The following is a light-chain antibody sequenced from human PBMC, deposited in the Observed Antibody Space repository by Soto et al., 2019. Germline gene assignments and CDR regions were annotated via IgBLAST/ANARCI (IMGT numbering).Light chain of an antibody. CDR2: KAS. CDR1: QTIISY. Sequence: EIHMTQTPSSLSASVVDGFTITCRASQTIISYLNWYQQKPGKAPKLLIYKASTLKSGVPSRFSGSGSGTEFTLTISSLQPDDFATYYCQHYNSYSEPFGQGTKV. J-gene: IGKJ1*01. CDR3: QHYNSYSEP. V-gene: IGKV1-5*03.